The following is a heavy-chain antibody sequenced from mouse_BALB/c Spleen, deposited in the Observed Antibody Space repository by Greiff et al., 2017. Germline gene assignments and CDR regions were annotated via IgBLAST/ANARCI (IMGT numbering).Heavy chain of an antibody. D-gene: IGHD1-1*01. CDR3: ARQISVLLRHFDY. J-gene: IGHJ2*01. CDR2: IYPGNVNT. Sequence: QVQLQQSGPELVKPGASVRISCKASGYTFTSYYIHWVKQRPGQGLEWIGWIYPGNVNTKYNEKFKGKATLTADKSSSTAYMQLSSLTSEDSAVYFCARQISVLLRHFDYWGQGTTLTVSS. CDR1: GYTFTSYY. V-gene: IGHV1S56*01.